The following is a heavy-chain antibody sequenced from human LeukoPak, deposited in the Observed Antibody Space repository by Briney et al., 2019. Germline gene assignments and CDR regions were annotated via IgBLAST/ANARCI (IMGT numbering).Heavy chain of an antibody. CDR2: ISGRGVTT. V-gene: IGHV3-23*01. D-gene: IGHD6-6*01. J-gene: IGHJ4*02. CDR3: AKEGLAYSSSDSWVEY. Sequence: GGSPRLSCAASGFTFSSYAMSWVRQAPGKGLEWVSAISGRGVTTYYADSVKGRFTISRDNSKNTLYLQMNSLRAEDTAVYYCAKEGLAYSSSDSWVEYWGQGTLVTVSS. CDR1: GFTFSSYA.